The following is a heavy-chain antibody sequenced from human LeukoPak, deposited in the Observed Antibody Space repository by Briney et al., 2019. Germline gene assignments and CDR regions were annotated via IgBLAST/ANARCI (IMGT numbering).Heavy chain of an antibody. CDR2: LRGNGDT. Sequence: GGSLRLSCAASGFTFSSYAMSWVREAPARGLEWVSSLRGNGDTFYADFVKGRFTISRNNSMSTLSLQMRSLGVEDTAMYYCARGYCSGGSCNWGQFDSWGQGTLVTVS. CDR3: ARGYCSGGSCNWGQFDS. J-gene: IGHJ4*02. V-gene: IGHV3-23*01. D-gene: IGHD2-15*01. CDR1: GFTFSSYA.